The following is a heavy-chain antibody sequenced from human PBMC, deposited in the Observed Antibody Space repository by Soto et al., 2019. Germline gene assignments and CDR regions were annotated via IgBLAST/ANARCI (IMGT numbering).Heavy chain of an antibody. CDR1: GFTFSSYG. CDR3: VSDRGYGHASVPYS. CDR2: ISYDGGLQ. J-gene: IGHJ4*02. D-gene: IGHD5-18*01. Sequence: QAQLVESGGGVVQPGRSLRLSCAASGFTFSSYGMHWVRQAPGTGLEWVAVISYDGGLQHYADSVKGRFTISRDNSKNMWLLQMNSRRAEDTAVYYCVSDRGYGHASVPYSWGQGTLVSVSS. V-gene: IGHV3-30*03.